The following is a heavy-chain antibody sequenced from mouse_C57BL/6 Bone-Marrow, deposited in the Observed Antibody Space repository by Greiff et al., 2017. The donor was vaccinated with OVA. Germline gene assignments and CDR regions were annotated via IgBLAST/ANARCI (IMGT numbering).Heavy chain of an antibody. Sequence: QVQLQQPGTELVKPGASVKLSCKASGYTFTSYWMHWVKQRPGQGLEWIGNINPSNGGTNYNEKFKSKATLTVDKSSSTAYMQLSSLTSEDSAVYYCARDIGYDYYWYFDVWGTGTTVTVSS. D-gene: IGHD2-4*01. J-gene: IGHJ1*03. V-gene: IGHV1-53*01. CDR2: INPSNGGT. CDR1: GYTFTSYW. CDR3: ARDIGYDYYWYFDV.